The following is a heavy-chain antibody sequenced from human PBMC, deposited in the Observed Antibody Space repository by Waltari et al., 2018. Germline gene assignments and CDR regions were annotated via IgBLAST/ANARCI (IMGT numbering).Heavy chain of an antibody. CDR3: AREDICRSTTCYTLDY. Sequence: QVQMVESGGGVVQPGRSLRLSCAAAGVPFGSYSIHWVRQAPGKGLGWVALMSYDGSSKYYADSVKGRFTVSRDNSKNTVYLQLNSLRVEDTAVYYCAREDICRSTTCYTLDYWGLGTLVTVSS. V-gene: IGHV3-30*01. CDR1: GVPFGSYS. CDR2: MSYDGSSK. D-gene: IGHD2-2*02. J-gene: IGHJ4*02.